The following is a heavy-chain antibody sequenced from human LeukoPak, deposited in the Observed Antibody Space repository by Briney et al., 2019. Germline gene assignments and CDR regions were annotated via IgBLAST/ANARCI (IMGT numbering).Heavy chain of an antibody. CDR1: GGTFSSYA. CDR2: IIPIFGTA. V-gene: IGHV1-69*06. CDR3: ARGVVQAAMQIYYYMDV. D-gene: IGHD2-2*01. J-gene: IGHJ6*03. Sequence: SVKDSCQASGGTFSSYAISWVRQAPGQGLEWMGRIIPIFGTANYAQKFQGRATITADKSTSTAYMELSSLRSEDTAVYYCARGVVQAAMQIYYYMDVWGKGTTVTVSS.